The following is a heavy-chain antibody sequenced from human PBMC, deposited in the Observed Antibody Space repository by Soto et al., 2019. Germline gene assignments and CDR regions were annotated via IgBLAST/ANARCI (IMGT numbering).Heavy chain of an antibody. CDR3: ARGDSTDCSNGVCSFFYNHDMDV. J-gene: IGHJ6*02. CDR2: INPKSGGT. V-gene: IGHV1-2*04. CDR1: GYSFTDYH. Sequence: ASVKVSCKASGYSFTDYHIHWVRQAPGQGLEWLGRINPKSGGTSTAQKFQGWVTMTTDTSISTASMELTRLTSDDTAIYYCARGDSTDCSNGVCSFFYNHDMDVWGPGTTVTVSS. D-gene: IGHD2-8*01.